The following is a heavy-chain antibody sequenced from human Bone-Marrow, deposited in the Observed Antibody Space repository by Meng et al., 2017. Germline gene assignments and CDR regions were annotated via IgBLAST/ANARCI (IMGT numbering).Heavy chain of an antibody. V-gene: IGHV4-4*02. CDR3: AASSGWYRIDS. CDR2: FHHSGTT. D-gene: IGHD6-19*01. J-gene: IGHJ4*02. Sequence: VQLQESGPGLVRPSVTPSLTICVSLASVISGYWWTWVRQPPGKGLEWIGEFHHSGTTNYNPSLRSRVTISVDTSKNQFSLRLTSVTAADTAVYYCAASSGWYRIDSWGQGTLVTVSS. CDR1: LASVISGYW.